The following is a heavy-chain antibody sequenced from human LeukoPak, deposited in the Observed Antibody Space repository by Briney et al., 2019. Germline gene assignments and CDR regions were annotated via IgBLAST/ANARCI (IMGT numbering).Heavy chain of an antibody. V-gene: IGHV3-74*01. CDR3: ARGTSGPGTFDY. Sequence: PGGSLRLSCAASGFTFSSSWMHWVRQAPGKGLVWVSRINSDGSSTSYADSVKGRFTISRDNAKNTLYLQMNSLRAEDTAVYYCARGTSGPGTFDYWGQGTLDTVSS. CDR2: INSDGSST. D-gene: IGHD2-15*01. J-gene: IGHJ4*02. CDR1: GFTFSSSW.